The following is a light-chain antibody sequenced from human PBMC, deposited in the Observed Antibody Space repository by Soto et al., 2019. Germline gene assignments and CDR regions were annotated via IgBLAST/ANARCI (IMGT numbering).Light chain of an antibody. CDR1: QSVAGSS. V-gene: IGKV3D-15*01. J-gene: IGKJ1*01. CDR3: QQYNNWPRT. CDR2: AAS. Sequence: EIMLTQSPGTLSLSPGDRATLSCRASQSVAGSSLAWYQQKPAQAPRLLIYAASNRATGIPARFSGSGSGTEFTLTISSLQSEDFAVYYCQQYNNWPRTFGQGTKVEIK.